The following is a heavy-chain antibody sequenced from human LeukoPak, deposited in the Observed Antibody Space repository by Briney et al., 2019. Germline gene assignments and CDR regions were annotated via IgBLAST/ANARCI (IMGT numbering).Heavy chain of an antibody. Sequence: SETLSLTCTVPGGSINNYYWNWIRQPPGKGLEWIGYIYFSGRTRYNPSLNSRVTMSLDTSKNELSLNLSSETAADTAVYYCASRSAVTVLGFDYWGQGTLVTVSS. CDR3: ASRSAVTVLGFDY. V-gene: IGHV4-59*08. CDR1: GGSINNYY. D-gene: IGHD3-16*01. J-gene: IGHJ4*02. CDR2: IYFSGRT.